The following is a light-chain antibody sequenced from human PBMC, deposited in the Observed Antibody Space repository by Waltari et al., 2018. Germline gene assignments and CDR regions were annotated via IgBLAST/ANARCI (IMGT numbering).Light chain of an antibody. CDR3: ASYAGSINDVV. CDR2: DVN. CDR1: SRDVGAYNY. V-gene: IGLV2-8*01. Sequence: QSALTQPPSASGSPGQSVTISCTGTSRDVGAYNYVSWYQQHPGKAPKVMIYDVNKRPSGVPDRFSGSKSGNTASLTVSGLRAEDEADYYCASYAGSINDVVFGGGTQLTVL. J-gene: IGLJ2*01.